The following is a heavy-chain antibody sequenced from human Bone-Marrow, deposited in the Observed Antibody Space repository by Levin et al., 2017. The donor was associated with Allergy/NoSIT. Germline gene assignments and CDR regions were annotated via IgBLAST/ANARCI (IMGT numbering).Heavy chain of an antibody. Sequence: GESLKISCAASGFTISSNYMSWVRQAPGKGLEWVSVIYSGGSTYYADSVKGRFTISRDNSKNTLYLQMNSLRAEDTAVYYCARDPWGSRGVWGQGTTVTVSS. CDR2: IYSGGST. J-gene: IGHJ6*02. D-gene: IGHD3-16*01. CDR3: ARDPWGSRGV. CDR1: GFTISSNY. V-gene: IGHV3-53*01.